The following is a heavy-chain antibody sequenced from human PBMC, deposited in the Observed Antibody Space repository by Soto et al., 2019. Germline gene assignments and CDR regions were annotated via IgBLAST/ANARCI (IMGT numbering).Heavy chain of an antibody. CDR2: ISPYNGDT. CDR1: GYSFTNYD. V-gene: IGHV1-18*01. J-gene: IGHJ4*02. CDR3: ARYCSSTSCDHYFDY. D-gene: IGHD2-2*01. Sequence: AAVKVSCKASGYSFTNYDISWVRQAPGQGLEWMGWISPYNGDTNYAQKLQGRVTMTTDTSTSTAYMELRSLRSDDTAVYYCARYCSSTSCDHYFDYWGQGTLVTVSS.